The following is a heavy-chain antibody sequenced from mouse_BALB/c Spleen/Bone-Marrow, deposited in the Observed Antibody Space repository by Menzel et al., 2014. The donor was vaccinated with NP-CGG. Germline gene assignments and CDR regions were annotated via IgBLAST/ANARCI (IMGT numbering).Heavy chain of an antibody. J-gene: IGHJ4*01. CDR3: AMWLRRDYYAMDY. D-gene: IGHD2-2*01. CDR1: GYTFTRYY. CDR2: IYLGNVNT. Sequence: QVQLQQPGPELANPGASVTISCKASGYTFTRYYIQRMKQRPGQGLEWIGWIYLGNVNTKYNEKFKGKATLTADKSAIAAYMHLRSLTSEDTALYFCAMWLRRDYYAMDYWAQGTSVTVSS. V-gene: IGHV1S56*01.